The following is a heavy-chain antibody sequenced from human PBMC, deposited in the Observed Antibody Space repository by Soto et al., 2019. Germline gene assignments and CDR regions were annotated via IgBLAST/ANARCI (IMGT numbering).Heavy chain of an antibody. CDR1: GYTFTSYD. V-gene: IGHV1-8*01. J-gene: IGHJ6*02. Sequence: QVQLVQSGAEVKKPGASVKVSCKASGYTFTSYDINWVRQATGQGLEWMGWMNPNSGNTCYAQKFQGRGIMTRNTSISPAYMELSRLRAESPGMYYCARERNMYGVDVWGQGTTVTVSS. CDR2: MNPNSGNT. CDR3: ARERNMYGVDV. D-gene: IGHD1-1*01.